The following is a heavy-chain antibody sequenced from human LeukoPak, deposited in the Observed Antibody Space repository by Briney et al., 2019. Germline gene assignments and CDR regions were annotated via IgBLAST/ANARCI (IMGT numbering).Heavy chain of an antibody. CDR2: IRQDGDTK. D-gene: IGHD2-15*01. CDR3: AREDGYCSGANCYSYFDS. CDR1: GFPFNAYW. J-gene: IGHJ4*02. Sequence: GGSLRLSCAASGFPFNAYWMTWVRQAPGKGLEWVANIRQDGDTKYYVDSVKGRFTITRDNARNSLFLQMNNLRAEDTAVYYCAREDGYCSGANCYSYFDSWGQGTLVTVSS. V-gene: IGHV3-7*01.